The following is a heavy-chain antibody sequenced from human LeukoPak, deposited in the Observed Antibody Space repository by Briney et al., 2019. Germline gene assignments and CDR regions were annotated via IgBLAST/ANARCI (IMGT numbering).Heavy chain of an antibody. J-gene: IGHJ4*02. D-gene: IGHD5/OR15-5a*01. CDR1: GFSFSNYV. Sequence: GGSLRLSCAASGFSFSNYVMGWVRQAPGKGLEWVTAINGGGSRTYYADSVKGRFTTFRDNSKNTLYLQMNSLRAEDTAVYYCVKGSTDARPYYFDYWGQGTLVTVSS. V-gene: IGHV3-23*01. CDR2: INGGGSRT. CDR3: VKGSTDARPYYFDY.